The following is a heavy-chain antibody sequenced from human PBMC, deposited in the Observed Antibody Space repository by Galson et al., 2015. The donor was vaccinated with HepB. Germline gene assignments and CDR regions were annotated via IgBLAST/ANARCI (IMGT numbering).Heavy chain of an antibody. V-gene: IGHV1-18*04. D-gene: IGHD4/OR15-4a*01. Sequence: SVKVSCKASGYTLTINGISWVRQAPGKGLEWMGWISANSGDTKYAEKFQGRVTMTRDTSTSTAYLELRSLRSDDTAAYYCARDRDYRFDYWGQGTLVTVSS. J-gene: IGHJ4*02. CDR2: ISANSGDT. CDR1: GYTLTING. CDR3: ARDRDYRFDY.